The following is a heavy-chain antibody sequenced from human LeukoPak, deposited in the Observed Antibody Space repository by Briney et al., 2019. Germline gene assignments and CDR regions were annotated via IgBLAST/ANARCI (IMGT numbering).Heavy chain of an antibody. CDR2: INPNSGGT. CDR3: ARGVVAAKTGENWFDP. CDR1: GYTFTGYY. Sequence: GASVKVSCKASGYTFTGYYMHWVRQAPGQGLEWMGWINPNSGGTNYAQKFQGRVTMTRDTSISTAYMELSRLRSDDTAVYYCARGVVAAKTGENWFDPWGQGTLVTVSS. V-gene: IGHV1-2*02. D-gene: IGHD2-15*01. J-gene: IGHJ5*02.